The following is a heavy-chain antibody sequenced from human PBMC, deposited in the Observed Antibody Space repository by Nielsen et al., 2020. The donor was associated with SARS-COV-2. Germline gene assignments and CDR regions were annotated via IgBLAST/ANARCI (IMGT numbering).Heavy chain of an antibody. CDR3: VRAPHFDFWSPYSGSRWFDP. J-gene: IGHJ5*02. CDR2: IYHTGTT. D-gene: IGHD3-3*01. Sequence: WIRQPPGKGLEWIAEIYHTGTTNYNPSFSSRVTISVDRPKNQFSLKMTSVTASDTAVYYCVRAPHFDFWSPYSGSRWFDPWGQGTLVTVSS. V-gene: IGHV4-4*02.